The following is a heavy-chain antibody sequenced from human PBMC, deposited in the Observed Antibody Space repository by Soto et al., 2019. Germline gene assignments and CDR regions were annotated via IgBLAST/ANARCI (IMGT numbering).Heavy chain of an antibody. CDR1: GGSISDYY. D-gene: IGHD5-18*01. CDR2: MYDTGNT. CDR3: ARQQGYGWFDP. V-gene: IGHV4-59*08. Sequence: QVQLQESGPGLVKPSETLSLTCTVSGGSISDYYWSWIRQPPGKRLEWIGYMYDTGNTNYNPSLRSRRTISVDTSKNQLSLKMTSVTAADTAVYYCARQQGYGWFDPWGQGTLVTVSS. J-gene: IGHJ5*02.